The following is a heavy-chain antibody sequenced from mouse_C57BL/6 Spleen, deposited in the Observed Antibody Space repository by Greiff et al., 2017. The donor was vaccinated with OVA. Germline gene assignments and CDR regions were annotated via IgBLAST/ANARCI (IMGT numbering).Heavy chain of an antibody. Sequence: VQLQQSGPGLVKPGASVKISCKASGYSFTDYNMNWVKQSNGKSLEWIGAINPNYGTTSYHHKVKGKVTLTVDQPSSNAYMQLNRLTSEDSAVYYCERCGNDAMDYWGQGTSVTVSS. CDR1: GYSFTDYN. D-gene: IGHD2-1*01. CDR3: ERCGNDAMDY. J-gene: IGHJ4*01. V-gene: IGHV1-39*01. CDR2: INPNYGTT.